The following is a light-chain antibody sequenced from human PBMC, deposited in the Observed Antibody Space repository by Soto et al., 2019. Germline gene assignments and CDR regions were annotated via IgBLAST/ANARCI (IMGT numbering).Light chain of an antibody. CDR1: QSVSSN. J-gene: IGKJ4*01. CDR3: QQYNSWPRT. V-gene: IGKV3-15*01. CDR2: GAS. Sequence: EIVMTQSPATLSVSPGERATLSCRASQSVSSNLAWYQQKPGKAPRLLIYGASTSATGIPPRFSASGSGTEITLTISSLQSADFEVYYCQQYNSWPRTFGGGTKVEIK.